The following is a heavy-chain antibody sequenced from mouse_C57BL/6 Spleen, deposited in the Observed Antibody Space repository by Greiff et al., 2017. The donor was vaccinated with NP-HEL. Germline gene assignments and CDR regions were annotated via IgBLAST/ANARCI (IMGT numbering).Heavy chain of an antibody. V-gene: IGHV1-54*01. CDR3: ARRAGYAMDY. J-gene: IGHJ4*01. CDR1: GYAFTNYL. CDR2: INPGSGGT. Sequence: VQLQQSGAELVRPGTSVKVSCKASGYAFTNYLIEWVKQRPGQGLEWIGVINPGSGGTNYNEKFKGKATLTADKSASTAYMQLSSLTSEDSAVCFCARRAGYAMDYWGKGTSVTVSS. D-gene: IGHD3-3*01.